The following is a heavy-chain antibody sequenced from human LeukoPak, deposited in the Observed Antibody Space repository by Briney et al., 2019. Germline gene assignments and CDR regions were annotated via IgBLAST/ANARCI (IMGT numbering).Heavy chain of an antibody. Sequence: PGGSLRLSCAASGFTFSSYGMHWVRQAPGKGLEWVAVVSYDGSNKYYADSVKGRFTISRDNSKNTLYLQMNSLRAEDTAVYYCAKEHDYGDYGLGYWGQGTLVTVSS. CDR2: VSYDGSNK. J-gene: IGHJ4*02. V-gene: IGHV3-30*18. CDR1: GFTFSSYG. CDR3: AKEHDYGDYGLGY. D-gene: IGHD4-17*01.